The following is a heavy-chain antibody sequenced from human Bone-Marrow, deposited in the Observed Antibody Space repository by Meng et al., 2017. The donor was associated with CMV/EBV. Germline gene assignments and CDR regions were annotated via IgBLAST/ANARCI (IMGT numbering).Heavy chain of an antibody. J-gene: IGHJ6*02. CDR3: ARGCAIKVSKSSTSCYTSREVIPSNTRNYYYGMDF. CDR1: GYTFTNNF. V-gene: IGHV1-46*01. CDR2: INPSGFSP. D-gene: IGHD2-2*02. Sequence: ASVKVSCKASGYTFTNNFIHWVRQAPGQGLEWMGVINPSGFSPTYAQNFQGRVTIAGDTSTRTVYLYLTSLRSEDTAVYYCARGCAIKVSKSSTSCYTSREVIPSNTRNYYYGMDFWGQGTTVTVSS.